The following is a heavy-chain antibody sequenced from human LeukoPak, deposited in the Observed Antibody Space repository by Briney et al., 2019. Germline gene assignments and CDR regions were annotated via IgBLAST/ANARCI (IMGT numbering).Heavy chain of an antibody. D-gene: IGHD5-18*01. CDR2: IYYSGST. CDR1: GGSVSSSSYY. Sequence: SETLSLTCTVSGGSVSSSSYYWGWVRQPPGKGLEWIGSIYYSGSTYYTPSLKSRVTISVDTSKNQFSLKLNSVPAADTAVYYYARPRGYSYGYHFDYWGQGTLVTVSS. J-gene: IGHJ4*02. CDR3: ARPRGYSYGYHFDY. V-gene: IGHV4-39*01.